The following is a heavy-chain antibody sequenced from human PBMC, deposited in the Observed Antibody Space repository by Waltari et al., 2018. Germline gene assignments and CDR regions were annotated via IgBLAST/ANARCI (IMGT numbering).Heavy chain of an antibody. D-gene: IGHD2-15*01. V-gene: IGHV3-23*04. Sequence: EVQLVESGGGLVQPGGSLRLSCAASGFSFSTYAMTWVRQAPGKGLEWVSVITDSGADTLYTDSVKGRFTISRDNSKNTLYLQMNGLKTEDTAVYYCTNAAFVVVVDPDAFDIWGQGTMVTVSS. J-gene: IGHJ3*02. CDR3: TNAAFVVVVDPDAFDI. CDR1: GFSFSTYA. CDR2: ITDSGADT.